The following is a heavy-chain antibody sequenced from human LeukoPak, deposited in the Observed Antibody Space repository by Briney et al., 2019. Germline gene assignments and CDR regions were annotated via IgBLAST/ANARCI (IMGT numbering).Heavy chain of an antibody. D-gene: IGHD4-17*01. CDR2: ISWNSGSI. J-gene: IGHJ3*02. V-gene: IGHV3-9*03. CDR1: GFTFSSYW. Sequence: GGSLRLPCAASGFTFSSYWMHWVRQAPGKGLVWVSGISWNSGSIGYADSVKGRFTISRDNAKNSLYLQMNSLRAEDMALYYCAKARTTVTGPDAFDIWGQGTMVTVSS. CDR3: AKARTTVTGPDAFDI.